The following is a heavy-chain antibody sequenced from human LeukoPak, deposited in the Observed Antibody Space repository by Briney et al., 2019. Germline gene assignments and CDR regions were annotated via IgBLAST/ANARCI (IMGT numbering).Heavy chain of an antibody. CDR2: IGVAANT. D-gene: IGHD1-26*01. CDR3: ARQNTPHGNFDY. Sequence: GGSLKLSCAASGFTFSSYDMHWVRQATGKGLEWVSAIGVAANTFYSGSVKGRFTISRENAKNSLYLLMTSLRAEDTAVYYCARQNTPHGNFDYWGQGILVTVSS. V-gene: IGHV3-13*01. CDR1: GFTFSSYD. J-gene: IGHJ4*02.